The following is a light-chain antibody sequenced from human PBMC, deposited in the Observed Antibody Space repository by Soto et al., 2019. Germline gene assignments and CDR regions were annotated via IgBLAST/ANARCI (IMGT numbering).Light chain of an antibody. J-gene: IGLJ1*01. Sequence: TPPAPVSGVPGTAIPNPLPGTSSDNCGYHSVSWYPPHPGKAPKLMIFDVSNRPSGVSNRFSGSKSGNTASLTISGLQPEDEADYYCSSYTTSNTRQIVFGTGTKVTVL. V-gene: IGLV2-14*03. CDR3: SSYTTSNTRQIV. CDR2: DVS. CDR1: SSDNCGYHS.